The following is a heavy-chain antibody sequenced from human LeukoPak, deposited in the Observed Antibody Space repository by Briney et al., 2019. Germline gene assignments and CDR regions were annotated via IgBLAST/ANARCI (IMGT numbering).Heavy chain of an antibody. CDR1: GFTFGDYA. V-gene: IGHV3-49*04. CDR3: TRSPSGSYGGGY. D-gene: IGHD1-26*01. J-gene: IGHJ4*02. CDR2: IRSKAYGGTT. Sequence: PGRSLRLSCTASGFTFGDYAMSWVRQAPGKGLEWVGFIRSKAYGGTTEYAASVKGRFTISRDDSKSIAYLQMNSLKTEDTAVYYCTRSPSGSYGGGYWGQGTLVTVSS.